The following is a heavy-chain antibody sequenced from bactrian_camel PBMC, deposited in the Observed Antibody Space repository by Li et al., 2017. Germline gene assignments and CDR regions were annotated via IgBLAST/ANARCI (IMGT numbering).Heavy chain of an antibody. CDR2: IPTSGSNT. J-gene: IGHJ4*01. V-gene: IGHV3S1*01. CDR3: VTSGTFDY. CDR1: GLSATAYS. Sequence: HVQLVESGGGSVQAGGSLRLSCAASGLSATAYSMGWFRQAPGKEREWVAGIPTSGSNTFYADSVKGRFTISRDNPKATLYLQMNSLKLEDTGVYYCVTSGTFDYWGQGTQVTVS.